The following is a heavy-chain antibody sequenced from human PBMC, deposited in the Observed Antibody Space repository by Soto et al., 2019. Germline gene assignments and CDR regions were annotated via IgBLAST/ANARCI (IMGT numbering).Heavy chain of an antibody. CDR3: ARVFSIPAPGGAYNLYTMDV. J-gene: IGHJ6*02. V-gene: IGHV3-33*01. CDR2: IYPDGNNK. Sequence: GGSLRLSCAASGFTFSDHGMHWVRQAPGKGMEWVAVIYPDGNNKYYSDSVKGRFTISRDDSKNTLSLQLNSLRVEDTAVYYWARVFSIPAPGGAYNLYTMDVWGQGTTVTVSS. CDR1: GFTFSDHG. D-gene: IGHD6-13*01.